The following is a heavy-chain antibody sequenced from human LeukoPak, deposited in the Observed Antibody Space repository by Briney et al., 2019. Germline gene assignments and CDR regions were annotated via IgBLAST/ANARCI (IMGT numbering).Heavy chain of an antibody. Sequence: LSLTCAVPGGSISSGGYSWSWIRQPPGKGLEWIGYIYHSGSTYYNPSLKSRVTISVDRSKNQFSLKLSSVTAADTAVYYCARHFRPRAYYMDVWGKGTTVTVSS. V-gene: IGHV4-30-2*01. CDR3: ARHFRPRAYYMDV. D-gene: IGHD3-3*02. J-gene: IGHJ6*03. CDR2: IYHSGST. CDR1: GGSISSGGYS.